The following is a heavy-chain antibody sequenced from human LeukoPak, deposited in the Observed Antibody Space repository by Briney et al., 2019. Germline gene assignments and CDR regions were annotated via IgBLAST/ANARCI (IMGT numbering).Heavy chain of an antibody. D-gene: IGHD3-10*01. CDR2: TIGSGGST. Sequence: GGSLRLSCAASGFTFSSYAMSWVRQAPGKGLERVSATIGSGGSTYYVDSVKGRFTISRDNSKNTLYLQMNSVRAKDTAIYYCAKGIEYFQQWGQGTLVTVSS. V-gene: IGHV3-23*01. J-gene: IGHJ1*01. CDR3: AKGIEYFQQ. CDR1: GFTFSSYA.